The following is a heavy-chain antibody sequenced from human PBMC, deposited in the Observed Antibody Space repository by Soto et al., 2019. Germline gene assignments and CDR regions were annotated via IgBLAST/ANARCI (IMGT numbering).Heavy chain of an antibody. CDR1: GGQIRSDGSF. CDR3: ARGFRSCGGWFDP. D-gene: IGHD2-21*01. V-gene: IGHV4-30-2*01. J-gene: IGHJ5*02. Sequence: ASKTQSLTYADSGGQIRSDGSFWSWIRPQPGKGLEWFGYIYHSGSTYYNPSLKSRVTITKNRSKNQFSLKLSSVTSAVTAGYYCARGFRSCGGWFDPWGHGTLVTVSS. CDR2: IYHSGST.